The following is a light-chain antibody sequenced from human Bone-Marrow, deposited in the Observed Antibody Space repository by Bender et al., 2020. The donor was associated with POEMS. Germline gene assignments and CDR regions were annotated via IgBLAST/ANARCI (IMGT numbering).Light chain of an antibody. J-gene: IGLJ3*02. V-gene: IGLV1-44*01. CDR2: NDN. CDR1: GSNIGGYP. CDR3: VAWDASLNGWV. Sequence: QSVLTQPPSVSGTPGQRVTISCSGSGSNIGGYPVNWYQQLPGTAPRLLISNDNERPSGVPDRFSGSKSGTSASLAITGLQSDDEAIYFCVAWDASLNGWVFGGGTKLTVL.